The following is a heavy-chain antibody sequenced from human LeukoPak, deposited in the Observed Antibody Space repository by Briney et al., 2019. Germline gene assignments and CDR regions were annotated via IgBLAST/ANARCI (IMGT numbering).Heavy chain of an antibody. J-gene: IGHJ4*02. D-gene: IGHD1-26*01. CDR3: ARGGAAPDY. V-gene: IGHV3-9*01. Sequence: PGGSLRLSCATSGFTFDDYAMYWVRQAPGKGLEWVSGISWNSGSIGYADSVKGRFTISRDNAKNSLYLQMNSLRAEDTAVYYCARGGAAPDYWGQGTLVTVSS. CDR2: ISWNSGSI. CDR1: GFTFDDYA.